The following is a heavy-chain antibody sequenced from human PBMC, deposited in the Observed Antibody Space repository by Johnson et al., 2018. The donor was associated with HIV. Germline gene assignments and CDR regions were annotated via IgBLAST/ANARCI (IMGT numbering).Heavy chain of an antibody. CDR2: ISSSGSTI. Sequence: QMLLVESGGGLVQPGGSLRLSCVVSGFTVSSNYMSWVRQAPGKGLEWVSYISSSGSTIYYAYSVKGRFTISSDNAKNSLYLQMNSLRAEDTAVYYCARIPGSGWDHDAFDIWGQGTMVTVSS. CDR3: ARIPGSGWDHDAFDI. V-gene: IGHV3-11*04. D-gene: IGHD6-19*01. CDR1: GFTVSSNY. J-gene: IGHJ3*02.